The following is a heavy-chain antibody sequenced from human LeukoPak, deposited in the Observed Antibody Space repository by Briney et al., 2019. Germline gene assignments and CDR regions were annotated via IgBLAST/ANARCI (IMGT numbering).Heavy chain of an antibody. J-gene: IGHJ4*02. CDR3: ARHFTPTGWLLPGL. CDR1: GGSISSSSYY. D-gene: IGHD3-22*01. V-gene: IGHV4-39*01. CDR2: IYYSGST. Sequence: SETLSLTCTVSGGSISSSSYYWGWIRQPPGKGLEWIGSIYYSGSTYYNPSLKSRVTISVDTSKNQFSLKLSSVTAADTAVYYCARHFTPTGWLLPGLWGQGTLVTVSS.